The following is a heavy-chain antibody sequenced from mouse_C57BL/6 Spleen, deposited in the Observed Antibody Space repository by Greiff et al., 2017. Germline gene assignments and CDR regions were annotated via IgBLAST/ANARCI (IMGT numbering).Heavy chain of an antibody. CDR3: ARDLEALGFAY. CDR1: GFTFSDYG. J-gene: IGHJ3*01. V-gene: IGHV5-17*01. CDR2: ISSGSSTI. Sequence: EVHLVESGGGLVKPGGSLKLSCAASGFTFSDYGMHWVCQAPEKGLEWVAYISSGSSTIYYADTVKGRFTISRDNAKNTLFLQMTSLRSEDTAMYYCARDLEALGFAYWGQGTLVTVSA. D-gene: IGHD3-2*02.